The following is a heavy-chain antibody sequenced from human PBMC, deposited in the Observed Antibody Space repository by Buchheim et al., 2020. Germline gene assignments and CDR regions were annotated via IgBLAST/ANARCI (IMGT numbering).Heavy chain of an antibody. Sequence: QVQLVESGGGVVQPGRSLRLSCAASGFTFSSYAMHWVRQAPGKGLEWVAVISYDGSSKYYADSVKGRFTISRDNSMNTLSLQMNSLRAEDTAVYYCARDRVVVITAEGIDYWGQGTL. J-gene: IGHJ4*02. CDR2: ISYDGSSK. D-gene: IGHD3-22*01. CDR1: GFTFSSYA. V-gene: IGHV3-30-3*01. CDR3: ARDRVVVITAEGIDY.